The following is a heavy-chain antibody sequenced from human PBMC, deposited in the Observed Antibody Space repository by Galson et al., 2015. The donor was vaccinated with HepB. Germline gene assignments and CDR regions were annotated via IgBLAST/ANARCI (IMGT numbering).Heavy chain of an antibody. J-gene: IGHJ6*02. CDR1: GFTFSNYG. V-gene: IGHV3-30*18. CDR3: AKDPHTVFYGMDV. CDR2: ISFDGSQK. Sequence: SLRLSCAASGFTFSNYGMHWVRQAPGKGLEWVALISFDGSQKHYADSVEGRFTISRDNPKNTVYLQMNSLRVEDTAMYYCAKDPHTVFYGMDVWGQGTTVTVSS. D-gene: IGHD4-17*01.